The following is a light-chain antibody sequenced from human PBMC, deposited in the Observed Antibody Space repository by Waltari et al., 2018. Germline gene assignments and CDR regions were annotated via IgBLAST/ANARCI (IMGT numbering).Light chain of an antibody. Sequence: DIQMTTSPPSLSASVGDRVTITCQASQDISNYLNWYQQKPGKAPKLLIYDASNLETGVPSRFSGSGSGTDFTFTISSLQPEDIATYYCQQYDNLPLTFGGGTKVEIK. V-gene: IGKV1-33*01. CDR3: QQYDNLPLT. CDR1: QDISNY. CDR2: DAS. J-gene: IGKJ4*01.